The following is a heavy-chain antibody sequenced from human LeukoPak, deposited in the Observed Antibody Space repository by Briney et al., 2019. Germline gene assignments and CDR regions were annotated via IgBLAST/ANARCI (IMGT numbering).Heavy chain of an antibody. J-gene: IGHJ5*02. V-gene: IGHV4-30-2*01. CDR2: IYHRGRT. D-gene: IGHD1-26*01. CDR1: GGSISSGGYY. CDR3: ARLYSLNWFDP. Sequence: SQSLSLTCTVSGGSISSGGYYWGWIRQPPGKGLEWIGYIYHRGRTYSNASLRSRLTNSEDRSNNQLSLKLRYVTAADSAVYFCARLYSLNWFDPWGQGTLVTVSS.